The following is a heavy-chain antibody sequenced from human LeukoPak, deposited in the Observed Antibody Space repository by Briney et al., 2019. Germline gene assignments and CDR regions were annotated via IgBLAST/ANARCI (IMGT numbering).Heavy chain of an antibody. D-gene: IGHD6-13*01. CDR1: GFIFSNYS. J-gene: IGHJ3*02. CDR2: ISSSHNNI. CDR3: ARGRIAAAGTDAFDI. Sequence: PGGSLRLSCAASGFIFSNYSMNWVRQAPGKGLDWVSSISSSHNNIYYADSVKGRFSISRDNAKNSLFLQMNSLRAEDTAVYYCARGRIAAAGTDAFDIWGQGTMVTVSS. V-gene: IGHV3-21*01.